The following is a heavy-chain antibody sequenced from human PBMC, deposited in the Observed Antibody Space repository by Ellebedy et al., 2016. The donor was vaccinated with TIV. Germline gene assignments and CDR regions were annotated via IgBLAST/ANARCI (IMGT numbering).Heavy chain of an antibody. J-gene: IGHJ3*02. D-gene: IGHD3-10*01. Sequence: PGGSLRLSCAASGFTFSSYTMGRVRQAPGKGLEWVSDINQSGWVTYYADSVNGRFTISRDNSKNTLFLQMSSLRAEDTAVYYCAKASSFGSAYHMWGQGTMVTVSS. CDR3: AKASSFGSAYHM. V-gene: IGHV3-23*05. CDR1: GFTFSSYT. CDR2: INQSGWVT.